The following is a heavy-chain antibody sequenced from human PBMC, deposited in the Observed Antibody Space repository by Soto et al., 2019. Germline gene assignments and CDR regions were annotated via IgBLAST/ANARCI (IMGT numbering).Heavy chain of an antibody. V-gene: IGHV3-30*18. CDR1: GFTFSSYG. J-gene: IGHJ6*02. CDR3: AKARRLLLAYYYYGMDV. Sequence: LRLSCAASGFTFSSYGMHWVRQAPGKGLEWVAVISYDGSNKYYADSVKGRFTISRDNSKNTLYLQMNSLRAEDTAVYYCAKARRLLLAYYYYGMDVRGQGTTVTVSS. D-gene: IGHD2-15*01. CDR2: ISYDGSNK.